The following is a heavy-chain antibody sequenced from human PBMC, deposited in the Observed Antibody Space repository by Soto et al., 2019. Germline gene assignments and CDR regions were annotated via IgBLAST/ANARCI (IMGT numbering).Heavy chain of an antibody. V-gene: IGHV3-23*01. D-gene: IGHD6-19*01. J-gene: IGHJ3*02. CDR2: ISGSIGNT. CDR1: GFTFNNYA. CDR3: AKDKIAAVAGTSAFDI. Sequence: GGSLRLSCAASGFTFNNYAMSWVRQAPGKGLEWVSGISGSIGNTNYADSVKGRFFISRDNSKNTLYLQMNSLRAEDTAVYYSAKDKIAAVAGTSAFDIWGQGIMVTVSS.